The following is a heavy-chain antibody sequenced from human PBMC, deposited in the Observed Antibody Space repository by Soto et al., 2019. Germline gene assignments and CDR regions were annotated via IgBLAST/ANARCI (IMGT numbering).Heavy chain of an antibody. J-gene: IGHJ4*02. CDR3: ARDVNWSIDY. CDR1: GGSISSYY. CDR2: IYYSGST. Sequence: SETLSLTCTVSGGSISSYYWSWIRQPPGKGLEWIGYIYYSGSTNYNPSLKSRVTISVDTSKNQFSLKLSSVTAADTAVYYCARDVNWSIDYWGQGTLVTVSS. V-gene: IGHV4-59*01.